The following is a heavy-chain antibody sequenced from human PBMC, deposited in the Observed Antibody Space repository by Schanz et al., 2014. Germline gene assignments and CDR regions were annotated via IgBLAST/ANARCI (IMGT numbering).Heavy chain of an antibody. CDR1: RFTVTNAW. CDR3: ARDHTTESYYSAGPPIDY. J-gene: IGHJ4*02. V-gene: IGHV3-48*04. Sequence: EVQLLESGGGLVQPGGSLTLSCAASRFTVTNAWMSWVRQPPGRGLEWVSYIGNGGVTIYYAGSVKGRFTISRDNSKNSLDRQMNSLRAEDTAVYYCARDHTTESYYSAGPPIDYSGQGTLLTVSS. CDR2: IGNGGVTI. D-gene: IGHD1-26*01.